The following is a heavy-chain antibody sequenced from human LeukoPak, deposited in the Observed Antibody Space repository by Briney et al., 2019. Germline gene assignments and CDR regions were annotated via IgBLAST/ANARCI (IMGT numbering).Heavy chain of an antibody. J-gene: IGHJ6*02. CDR3: ARSGSSGYYYYYYGMDV. CDR2: IYYSGST. D-gene: IGHD3-22*01. CDR1: GDSISSYY. Sequence: SETLSLTCTVSGDSISSYYWSWIRQPPGKGLEWIGYIYYSGSTNYNPSLKSRVTISVDTSKNQFSLKLSSVTAADTAVYYCARSGSSGYYYYYYGMDVWGQGTTVTVSS. V-gene: IGHV4-59*01.